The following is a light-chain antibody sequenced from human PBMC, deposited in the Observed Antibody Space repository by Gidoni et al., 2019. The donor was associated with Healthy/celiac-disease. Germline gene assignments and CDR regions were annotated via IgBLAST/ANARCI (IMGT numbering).Light chain of an antibody. CDR1: QSISSY. Sequence: DIQMTQSPSSLSASVGDRVTIICRASQSISSYLNWYQQKPGKAPKLLIYAASSLQSGVPSRFSGSGSGTDFTLTISSLQPEDFATYYCQQSYSTPNTFXQXTQLEIK. CDR2: AAS. CDR3: QQSYSTPNT. J-gene: IGKJ2*01. V-gene: IGKV1-39*01.